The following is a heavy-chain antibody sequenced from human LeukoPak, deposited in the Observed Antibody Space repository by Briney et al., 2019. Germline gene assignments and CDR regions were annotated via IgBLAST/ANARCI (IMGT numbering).Heavy chain of an antibody. CDR2: ISSSSSTI. CDR3: ARARVVTGDFDY. Sequence: GGSLRLSCAASGFTFSSYSMNWVRQAPGKGLEWLSYISSSSSTIYYADSVKGRFTIPRDNAKNSLYLQMNSLRAEDTAVYYCARARVVTGDFDYWGQGTLVTVSS. CDR1: GFTFSSYS. V-gene: IGHV3-48*01. J-gene: IGHJ4*02. D-gene: IGHD2-21*02.